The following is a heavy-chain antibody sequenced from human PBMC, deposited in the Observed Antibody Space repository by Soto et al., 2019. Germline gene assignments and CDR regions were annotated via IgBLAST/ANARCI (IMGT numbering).Heavy chain of an antibody. CDR1: GYTFTSYA. D-gene: IGHD3-16*02. J-gene: IGHJ4*02. CDR2: INAGNGNT. V-gene: IGHV1-3*01. Sequence: ASVKVSCKASGYTFTSYAMHWVRQAPGQRLEWMGWINAGNGNTKYSQKFQGRVTITRDTSASTAYMELSSLRSEDTAVYYCARGSYYDYIWGSYRSGDWFDYWGQGTLVTVSS. CDR3: ARGSYYDYIWGSYRSGDWFDY.